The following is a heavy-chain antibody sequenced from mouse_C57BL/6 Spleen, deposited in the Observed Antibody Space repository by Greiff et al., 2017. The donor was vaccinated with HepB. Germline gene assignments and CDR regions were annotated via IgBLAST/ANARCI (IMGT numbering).Heavy chain of an antibody. J-gene: IGHJ3*01. V-gene: IGHV1-4*01. Sequence: QVQLKQSGAELARPGASVKMSCKASGYTFTSYTMHWVKQRPGQGLEWIGYINPSSGYTKYNQKFKDKATLTADKSSSTAYMQLRSLTSEDSAVYYCASGVTTTPFDYWGQGTLVTVSA. CDR1: GYTFTSYT. CDR2: INPSSGYT. D-gene: IGHD2-2*01. CDR3: ASGVTTTPFDY.